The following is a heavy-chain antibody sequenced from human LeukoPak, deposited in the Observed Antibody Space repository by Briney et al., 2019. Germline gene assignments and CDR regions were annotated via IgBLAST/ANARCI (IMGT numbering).Heavy chain of an antibody. CDR2: IYASGNT. Sequence: PSETLSLTCTISGASISTYYWSWIRQPAGKGLGWIGRIYASGNTYKNPSLESRVTMSVDTSNNQFTLNLTSVTGADTAMYYCVKDGPLGSDFWGQGTQVTVSS. V-gene: IGHV4-4*07. CDR3: VKDGPLGSDF. D-gene: IGHD2-15*01. J-gene: IGHJ4*02. CDR1: GASISTYY.